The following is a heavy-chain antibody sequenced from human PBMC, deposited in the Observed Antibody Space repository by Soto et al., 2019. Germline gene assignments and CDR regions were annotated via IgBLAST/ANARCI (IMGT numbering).Heavy chain of an antibody. CDR2: ISAYNGNT. J-gene: IGHJ4*02. CDR1: GYTFTSYG. CDR3: AGSSSSEPNFDY. V-gene: IGHV1-18*01. Sequence: ASVKVSCKASGYTFTSYGISWVRQAPGQGLEWMGWISAYNGNTNYAQKLQGRVTMTTDTSTSTAYMELRSLRSDDTAVYYCAGSSSSEPNFDYWGQGTLVTVSS. D-gene: IGHD6-6*01.